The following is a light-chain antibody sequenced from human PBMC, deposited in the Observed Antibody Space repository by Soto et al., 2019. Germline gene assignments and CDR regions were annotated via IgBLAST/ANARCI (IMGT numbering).Light chain of an antibody. V-gene: IGKV1-39*01. CDR3: QQSHSLPYT. CDR1: QSISTY. J-gene: IGKJ2*01. Sequence: DIQMTQSPSSLSASVGDRVTITCRASQSISTYLNWYQQEPGKDPKLLIYAASTWRSGVPSRFSGSGSGTDCTLTINSWQPEDVATCYCQQSHSLPYTFGQGTKLEIK. CDR2: AAS.